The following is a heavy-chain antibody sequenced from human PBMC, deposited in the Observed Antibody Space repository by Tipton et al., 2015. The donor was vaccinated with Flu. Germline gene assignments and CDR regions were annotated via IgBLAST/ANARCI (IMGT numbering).Heavy chain of an antibody. CDR2: IKQDGSEK. J-gene: IGHJ6*02. D-gene: IGHD6-19*01. CDR1: GFTFSSYW. Sequence: SLRLSCAASGFTFSSYWMSWVRQAPGKGLEWVANIKQDGSEKYYVDSVKGRFTISRDNAKNSLYLQMNSLRAEDTAVYYCARDSPWWLVTYYYYGMDVWGQGTTVTVSS. V-gene: IGHV3-7*01. CDR3: ARDSPWWLVTYYYYGMDV.